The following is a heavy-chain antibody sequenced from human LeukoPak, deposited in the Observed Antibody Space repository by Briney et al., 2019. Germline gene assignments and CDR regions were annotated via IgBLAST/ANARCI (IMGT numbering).Heavy chain of an antibody. D-gene: IGHD3-9*01. J-gene: IGHJ4*02. V-gene: IGHV3-23*01. CDR2: ISGSGGST. CDR1: GFTFSSYG. CDR3: ARGPDYDILADYFDY. Sequence: GGSLRLSCAASGFTFSSYGMSWVRQAPGKGLEWVSAISGSGGSTYYADSVRGRFTISRDNSKNTLFLQMNSLRPEDTAVYYCARGPDYDILADYFDYWGQGTLVTVSS.